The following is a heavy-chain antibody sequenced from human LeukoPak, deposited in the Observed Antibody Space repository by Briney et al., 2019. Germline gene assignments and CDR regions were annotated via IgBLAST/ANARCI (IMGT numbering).Heavy chain of an antibody. V-gene: IGHV3-21*01. J-gene: IGHJ2*01. D-gene: IGHD6-6*01. CDR1: GFTFRSYS. Sequence: GGSLRLSCVVSGFTFRSYSMNWVRPAPGKGLEWVSSISSSSSYIYYADSVKGRFTISRDNAKNSLYLQMNSLRAEDTALYYCARDLTYSSSPPGWYFDLWGRGALVTVSP. CDR3: ARDLTYSSSPPGWYFDL. CDR2: ISSSSSYI.